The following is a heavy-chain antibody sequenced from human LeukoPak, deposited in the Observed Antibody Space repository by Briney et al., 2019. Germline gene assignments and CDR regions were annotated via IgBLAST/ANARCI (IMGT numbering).Heavy chain of an antibody. Sequence: ASETLSLTCTVSGGSISSYYWSWIRQPPGKGLEWIGYIYYSGSTNYNPSPKSRVTISVDTSKNQFSLKLSSVTAADTAVYYCARHAQGLLSTVDFLDYWGQGTLVTVSS. J-gene: IGHJ4*02. CDR1: GGSISSYY. V-gene: IGHV4-59*08. D-gene: IGHD3-10*01. CDR3: ARHAQGLLSTVDFLDY. CDR2: IYYSGST.